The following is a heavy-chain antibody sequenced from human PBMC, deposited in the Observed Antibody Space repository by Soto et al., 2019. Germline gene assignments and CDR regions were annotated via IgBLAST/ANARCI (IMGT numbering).Heavy chain of an antibody. V-gene: IGHV1-69*02. CDR1: GGTFSSYT. Sequence: QVQLVQSGAEVKKPGSSVKVSCKASGGTFSSYTISWVRQAPGQGLEWMGRIIPILGIANYAQKFQGRVTITADKSTSTAYMELSSLRSEDTAVYYCARGYDSSGYHILYWYFDLWGRCTLVTVSS. CDR2: IIPILGIA. D-gene: IGHD3-22*01. J-gene: IGHJ2*01. CDR3: ARGYDSSGYHILYWYFDL.